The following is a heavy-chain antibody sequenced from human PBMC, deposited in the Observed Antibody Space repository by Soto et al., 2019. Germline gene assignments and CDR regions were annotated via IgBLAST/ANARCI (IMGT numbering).Heavy chain of an antibody. J-gene: IGHJ4*01. V-gene: IGHV6-1*01. D-gene: IGHD1-26*01. CDR3: ARGEQYSGRIFDY. Sequence: SQTLSLTCAITGDSVSSNSAGWSWVRQSPSRGLEWLGRTYYRSKWYYEYAVSVRGRITINPDTSKNQYSLQLNSVTPEDTAVYLCARGEQYSGRIFDYWGQGTMGTVS. CDR2: TYYRSKWYY. CDR1: GDSVSSNSAG.